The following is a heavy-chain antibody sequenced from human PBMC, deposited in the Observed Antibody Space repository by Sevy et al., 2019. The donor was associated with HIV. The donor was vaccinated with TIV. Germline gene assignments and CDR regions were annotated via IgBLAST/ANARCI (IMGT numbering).Heavy chain of an antibody. D-gene: IGHD1-26*01. V-gene: IGHV4-59*08. Sequence: SETLSLTCTVSGGSITSLYWNWIRQPPGKGLEWIANIYYNGHINYNPSLKSRVTLSLDTSRNQFPPGLSYVTAADTAMYYCAGENAWGRGYSWGQGTLVTVSS. J-gene: IGHJ4*02. CDR3: AGENAWGRGYS. CDR1: GGSITSLY. CDR2: IYYNGHI.